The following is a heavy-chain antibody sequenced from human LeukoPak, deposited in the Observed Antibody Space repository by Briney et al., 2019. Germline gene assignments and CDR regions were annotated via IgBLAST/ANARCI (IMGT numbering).Heavy chain of an antibody. J-gene: IGHJ3*02. V-gene: IGHV1-8*01. CDR2: MNPNSGNT. Sequence: ASVKVSCKASGYTFTSYDINWVRQATGQGLEWMGWMNPNSGNTGYAQKFQGRVTMTRNTSISTAYMELSSLRSEDTAVYYCARTEAVAASDAFDIWGQGTMVTVSS. CDR3: ARTEAVAASDAFDI. CDR1: GYTFTSYD. D-gene: IGHD6-19*01.